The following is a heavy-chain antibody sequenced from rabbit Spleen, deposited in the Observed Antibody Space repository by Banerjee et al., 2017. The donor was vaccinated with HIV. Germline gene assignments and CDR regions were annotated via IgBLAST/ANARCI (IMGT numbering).Heavy chain of an antibody. V-gene: IGHV1S45*01. J-gene: IGHJ6*01. CDR1: EFSFNVNYY. Sequence: QEQLEESGGGLVQPEGSLTLTCKASEFSFNVNYYMCWVRQAPGKGLEWIACIYGGSSDASYYPNWAKGRFTISKTSSTAVTLQMTSLTDADTATYFCARNVFDLKYASDLWGPGTLVTVS. CDR2: IYGGSSDAS. CDR3: ARNVFDLKYASDL. D-gene: IGHD6-1*01.